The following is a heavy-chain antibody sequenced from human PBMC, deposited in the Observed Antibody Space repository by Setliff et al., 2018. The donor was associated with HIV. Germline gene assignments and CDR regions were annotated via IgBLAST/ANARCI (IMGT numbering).Heavy chain of an antibody. CDR1: GHTFINYY. J-gene: IGHJ3*02. V-gene: IGHV1-46*01. Sequence: ASVKVSCKAPGHTFINYYIHWVRQAPGQGLEWMGIIYSGGGSTNYAQKFQGRITMTSDTSTSTVYMELRSLRSDDTAVYYCARGAYSSIWFSQGLNAFDIWGQGTMVTVS. CDR3: ARGAYSSIWFSQGLNAFDI. D-gene: IGHD6-13*01. CDR2: IYSGGGST.